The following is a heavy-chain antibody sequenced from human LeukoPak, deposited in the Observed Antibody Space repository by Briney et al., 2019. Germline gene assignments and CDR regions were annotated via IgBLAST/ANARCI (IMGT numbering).Heavy chain of an antibody. CDR2: IYYSGST. Sequence: PSETLSLTCTVSGGSISSYYWSWIRQPPGKGLEWIGYIYYSGSTNYNPSLKSRVTISVDTCKNQFSLKLSSVTAADTAVYYCARVSGSGGIYYYYYGMDVWGQGTTVTVSS. V-gene: IGHV4-59*01. D-gene: IGHD3-10*01. CDR1: GGSISSYY. CDR3: ARVSGSGGIYYYYYGMDV. J-gene: IGHJ6*02.